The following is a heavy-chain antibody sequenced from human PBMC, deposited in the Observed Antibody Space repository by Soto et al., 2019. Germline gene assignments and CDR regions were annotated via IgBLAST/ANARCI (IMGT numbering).Heavy chain of an antibody. J-gene: IGHJ6*03. CDR1: GYTLTELS. CDR3: ARGRRDCSSTSCYAGGYYYYYYYMDV. Sequence: ASVKVSCKVSGYTLTELSMHWVRQAPGKGLEWMGGFDPEDGETNYSQKFQGRVTITRDTSASTAYMELSSLRSEDTAVYYCARGRRDCSSTSCYAGGYYYYYYYMDVWGKGTTVTVSS. D-gene: IGHD2-2*01. V-gene: IGHV1-24*01. CDR2: FDPEDGET.